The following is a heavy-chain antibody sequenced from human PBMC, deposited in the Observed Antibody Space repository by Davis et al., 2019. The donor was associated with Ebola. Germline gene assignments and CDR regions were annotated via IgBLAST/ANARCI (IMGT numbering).Heavy chain of an antibody. J-gene: IGHJ6*02. CDR3: AKDLHHAGFGDLLYYYYGMDV. Sequence: GESLKISCAASGFTFSSYGMHWVRQAPGKGLEWVAVISYDGSNKYYADSVKGRFTISRDNSKNTLYLQMNSLRAEDTAVYYCAKDLHHAGFGDLLYYYYGMDVWGQGTTVTVPS. CDR1: GFTFSSYG. D-gene: IGHD3-10*01. CDR2: ISYDGSNK. V-gene: IGHV3-30*18.